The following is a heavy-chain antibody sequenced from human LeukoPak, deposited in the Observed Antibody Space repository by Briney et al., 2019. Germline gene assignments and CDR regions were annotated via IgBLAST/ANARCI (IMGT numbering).Heavy chain of an antibody. CDR3: ARDSGDHNWFDP. V-gene: IGHV3-48*01. D-gene: IGHD3-10*01. Sequence: GGSLRLSCAASGFTFIDYGMNWVRQAPGKGLEWLSYITGTSVTIYYAESVKGRFTISRDNAKNSLYLPINSLRAEDTAVYYCARDSGDHNWFDPWGQGTLVTVSS. J-gene: IGHJ5*02. CDR1: GFTFIDYG. CDR2: ITGTSVTI.